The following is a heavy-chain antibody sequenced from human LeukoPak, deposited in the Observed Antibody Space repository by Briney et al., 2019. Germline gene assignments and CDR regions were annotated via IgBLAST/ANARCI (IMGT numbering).Heavy chain of an antibody. CDR1: GFVFSTYA. CDR3: AKVKALDAVASYFDY. CDR2: ISSSGDNT. J-gene: IGHJ4*02. V-gene: IGHV3-23*01. Sequence: GGSLRLSCAPSGFVFSTYAMGWVRQAPGKGLEWVSGISSSGDNTYYVDSVKGQFTISRDNSKNTLDLQMNSLRAEDTAMYHCAKVKALDAVASYFDYWGQGTLVTVSS. D-gene: IGHD2-8*01.